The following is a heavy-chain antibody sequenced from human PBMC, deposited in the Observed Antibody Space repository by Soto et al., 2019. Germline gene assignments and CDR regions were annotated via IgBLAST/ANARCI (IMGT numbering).Heavy chain of an antibody. CDR3: VKGEYYYDSSGYYPFDY. J-gene: IGHJ4*02. Sequence: GGSLRLSCAVSGFTFSSHWMHWVRQAPGKGLEYVSSISTNGGSTHYADSVKGRFTISRDNSKNTQYLQMSSLRADDTAVYYCVKGEYYYDSSGYYPFDYWGQGTLVTVSS. V-gene: IGHV3-64D*06. D-gene: IGHD3-22*01. CDR2: ISTNGGST. CDR1: GFTFSSHW.